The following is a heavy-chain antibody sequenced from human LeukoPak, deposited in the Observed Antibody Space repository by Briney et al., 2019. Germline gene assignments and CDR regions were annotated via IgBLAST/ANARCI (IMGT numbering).Heavy chain of an antibody. CDR1: GFTFSSYG. J-gene: IGHJ4*02. Sequence: GRSLRLSCAASGFTFSSYGMHWVRQAPGKGLEWVAVISYDGSNKYYADSVKGRFTISRDNSKNTLYLQMNSLRAEDTAVYYCARAVAGENWGQGTLVTVSS. V-gene: IGHV3-30*03. D-gene: IGHD6-19*01. CDR2: ISYDGSNK. CDR3: ARAVAGEN.